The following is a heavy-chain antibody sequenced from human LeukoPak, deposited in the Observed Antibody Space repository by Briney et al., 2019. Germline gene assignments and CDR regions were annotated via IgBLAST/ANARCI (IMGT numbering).Heavy chain of an antibody. CDR1: GSSIITYQ. CDR3: ARSYGSGSYYPDYSDR. CDR2: MYTSERF. D-gene: IGHD3-10*01. J-gene: IGHJ4*02. Sequence: PSETLSLTCTVSGSSIITYQWTWIRQPAGKGLEWIGRMYTSERFNYNPSLKSRVTMSVDTSKKQFSLNLNSVTAADTAVYYCARSYGSGSYYPDYSDRWGQGILVSVSS. V-gene: IGHV4-4*07.